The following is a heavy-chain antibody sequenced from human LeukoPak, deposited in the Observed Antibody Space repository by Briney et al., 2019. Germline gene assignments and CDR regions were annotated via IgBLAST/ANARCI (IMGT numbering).Heavy chain of an antibody. D-gene: IGHD2-21*02. CDR2: IYHSGST. Sequence: SETLSLTCTVSGYSISSGYYWGWIRRPPGKGLEWIGSIYHSGSTNYNPSLKSRVTISVDTSKNQFSLKLSSVTAADTAVYYCARESGFIVVVTARHFDYWGQGTLVTVSS. J-gene: IGHJ4*02. CDR1: GYSISSGYY. CDR3: ARESGFIVVVTARHFDY. V-gene: IGHV4-38-2*02.